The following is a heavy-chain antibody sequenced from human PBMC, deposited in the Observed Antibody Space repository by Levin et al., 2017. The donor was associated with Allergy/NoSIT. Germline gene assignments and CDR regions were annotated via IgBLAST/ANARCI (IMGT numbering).Heavy chain of an antibody. CDR1: GGSFSGYY. Sequence: SETLSLTCAVYGGSFSGYYWSWIRQPPGKGLEWIGEINHSGSTNYNPSLKSRVTISVDTSKNQFSLKLSSVTAADTAVYYCARAWATVAPLDYWGQGTLVTVSS. CDR2: INHSGST. J-gene: IGHJ4*02. V-gene: IGHV4-34*01. CDR3: ARAWATVAPLDY. D-gene: IGHD4-23*01.